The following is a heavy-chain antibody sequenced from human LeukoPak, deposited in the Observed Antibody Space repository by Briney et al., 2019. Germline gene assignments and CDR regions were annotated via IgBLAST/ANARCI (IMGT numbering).Heavy chain of an antibody. CDR3: ATSKVGAAFDY. D-gene: IGHD1-26*01. V-gene: IGHV3-30*03. J-gene: IGHJ4*02. Sequence: PGGSLRLSCAASGFTFSSHGMHWVRQAPGKGLEWVAVISYDGSNKYYADPVKGRFTISRDNSENTLYLQMNSLRAEDTAVYYCATSKVGAAFDYWGQGTLVTVSS. CDR1: GFTFSSHG. CDR2: ISYDGSNK.